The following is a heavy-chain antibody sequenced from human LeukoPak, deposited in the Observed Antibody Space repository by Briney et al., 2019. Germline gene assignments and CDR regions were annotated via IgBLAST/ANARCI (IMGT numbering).Heavy chain of an antibody. D-gene: IGHD6-13*01. J-gene: IGHJ4*02. V-gene: IGHV4-39*07. CDR2: IYYSGST. CDR1: GGSISSGSYY. Sequence: PSQTLSLTCTVSGGSISSGSYYWGWIRQPPGKGLEWIGSIYYSGSTYYNPSLKSRVTISVDTSKNQFSLKLSSVTAADTAVYYCARATGYSSSWYPFVWYPWGQGTLVTVSS. CDR3: ARATGYSSSWYPFVWYP.